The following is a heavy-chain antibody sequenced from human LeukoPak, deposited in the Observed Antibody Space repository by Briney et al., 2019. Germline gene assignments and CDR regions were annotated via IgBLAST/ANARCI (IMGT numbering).Heavy chain of an antibody. Sequence: GGSLRLSCAASGFTFSSYAMSWVRQAPGKGLEWVSAISGSGGSTYYADSVKGRFTTSRDNSKNTLYLQMNSLRAEDTAVYYCAKDFGYYYDSSGYWDYWGQGTLVTVSS. V-gene: IGHV3-23*01. J-gene: IGHJ4*02. CDR3: AKDFGYYYDSSGYWDY. CDR1: GFTFSSYA. CDR2: ISGSGGST. D-gene: IGHD3-22*01.